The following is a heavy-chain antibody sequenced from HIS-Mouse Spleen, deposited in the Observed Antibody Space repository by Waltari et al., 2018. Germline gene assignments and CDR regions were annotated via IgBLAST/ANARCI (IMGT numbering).Heavy chain of an antibody. V-gene: IGHV4-34*01. J-gene: IGHJ2*01. CDR1: GGSFSGYY. Sequence: QVQLQQWGAGLLKPSETLSLTCAVYGGSFSGYYWSWIRQPPGKGLEWTGEITHSGSTNYNPSLKSRVTISVDTSKNQFSLKLSSVTAADTAVYYCARSWGQWYFDLWGRGTLVTVSS. CDR2: ITHSGST. D-gene: IGHD6-13*01. CDR3: ARSWGQWYFDL.